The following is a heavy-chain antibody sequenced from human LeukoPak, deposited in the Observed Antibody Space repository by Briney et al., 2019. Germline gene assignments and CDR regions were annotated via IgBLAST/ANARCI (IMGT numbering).Heavy chain of an antibody. CDR1: GGSMSDTNYY. Sequence: SETLSLTCTVSGGSMSDTNYYWGWIRQPPGKGLEWIGMISYSGTTYYTPSLKSRVSMSVDTSKNQFSLKLSSVTAADTAVYYCARVRPWGYSYGIVYAFDIWGQGTVVTVSS. CDR3: ARVRPWGYSYGIVYAFDI. V-gene: IGHV4-39*07. D-gene: IGHD5-18*01. J-gene: IGHJ3*02. CDR2: ISYSGTT.